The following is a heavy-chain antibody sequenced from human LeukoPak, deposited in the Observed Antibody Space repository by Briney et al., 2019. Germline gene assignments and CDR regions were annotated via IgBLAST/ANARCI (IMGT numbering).Heavy chain of an antibody. D-gene: IGHD6-19*01. Sequence: SETLSLTRTVSGGSSSSYYWSWIRQPPGKGLEWIGYIYYSGSTNYNPSLKSRVTISVDTSKNQFSLKLNSVTAADTAVYYCARDSGWYQRWGQGTLVTVSS. CDR3: ARDSGWYQR. CDR1: GGSSSSYY. J-gene: IGHJ1*01. V-gene: IGHV4-59*01. CDR2: IYYSGST.